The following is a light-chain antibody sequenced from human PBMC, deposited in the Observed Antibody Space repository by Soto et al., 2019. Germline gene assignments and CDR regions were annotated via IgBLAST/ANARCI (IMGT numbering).Light chain of an antibody. V-gene: IGKV3-15*01. CDR2: DVS. CDR1: QGVTTN. CDR3: QQYYNWPRT. Sequence: EIMMTQSPATLFVSPGYRAILSCRAGQGVTTNFAWYQQKSGQSPRLLIYDVSHRATGVPARFSGSGSGTEFTLTINSLQPEDFAVYYCQQYYNWPRTFGQGTTGDIK. J-gene: IGKJ1*01.